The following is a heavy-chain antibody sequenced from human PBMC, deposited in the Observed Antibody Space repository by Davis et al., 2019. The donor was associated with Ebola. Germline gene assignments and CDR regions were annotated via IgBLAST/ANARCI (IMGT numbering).Heavy chain of an antibody. CDR1: GGSISSYY. D-gene: IGHD3-22*01. J-gene: IGHJ3*02. CDR2: IYTSGST. V-gene: IGHV4-4*07. CDR3: ARTPPPYYYDSSGYYTDAFDI. Sequence: PSETLSLTCTVSGGSISSYYWSWIRQPAGKGLEWIGRIYTSGSTNYNPSLKSRVTMSVDTSKNQFSLKLSSVTAADTAVYYCARTPPPYYYDSSGYYTDAFDIWGQGTMVTVSS.